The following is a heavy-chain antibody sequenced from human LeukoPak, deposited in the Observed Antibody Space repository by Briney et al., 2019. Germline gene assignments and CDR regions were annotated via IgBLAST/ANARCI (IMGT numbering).Heavy chain of an antibody. D-gene: IGHD3-22*01. V-gene: IGHV3-9*01. CDR2: ISWNSGSI. CDR3: AKDISSYYDSSGYSYFDY. J-gene: IGHJ4*02. CDR1: GFTFDDYA. Sequence: GGSLRLSCAASGFTFDDYAMHWVRHAPGKGLECVSGISWNSGSIVYADSVKGRFTISRDNAKNSLYLQMNSLRAEDTALYYCAKDISSYYDSSGYSYFDYWGQGTLVTVSS.